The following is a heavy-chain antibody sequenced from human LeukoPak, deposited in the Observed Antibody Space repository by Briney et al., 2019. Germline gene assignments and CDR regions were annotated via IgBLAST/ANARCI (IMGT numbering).Heavy chain of an antibody. CDR3: ARSPWIQLWFEYYYYMDV. Sequence: SETLSLTCTVSGGSISSYYWSWIRQPPGKGLEWIGYIYYSGSTNYNPSLKSRVTISVDTSKNQFSLKLSSVTAADTAVYYCARSPWIQLWFEYYYYMDVWGKGTTVTISS. D-gene: IGHD5-18*01. V-gene: IGHV4-59*01. J-gene: IGHJ6*03. CDR1: GGSISSYY. CDR2: IYYSGST.